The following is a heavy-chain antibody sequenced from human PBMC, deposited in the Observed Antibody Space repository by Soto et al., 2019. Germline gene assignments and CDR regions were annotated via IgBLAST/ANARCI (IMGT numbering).Heavy chain of an antibody. D-gene: IGHD3-3*01. J-gene: IGHJ4*02. Sequence: SETLSLTCTVSGGSISTDGYYWSWIRQYPGKDLEWLGYIDDSGYTFYNPSLQSRLTLSMDTSKNQFSLKLSSATAADTAVYFWARKQAGFFNGIDCWGQGTLVTV. V-gene: IGHV4-31*03. CDR1: GGSISTDGYY. CDR2: IDDSGYT. CDR3: ARKQAGFFNGIDC.